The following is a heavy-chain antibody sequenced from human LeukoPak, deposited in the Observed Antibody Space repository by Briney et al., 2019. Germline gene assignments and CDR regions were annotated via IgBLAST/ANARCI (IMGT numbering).Heavy chain of an antibody. CDR3: AVGRGFLAPLGAFDI. D-gene: IGHD2/OR15-2a*01. V-gene: IGHV5-51*04. CDR1: GYSFTSYW. CDR2: IYPGDSDT. J-gene: IGHJ3*02. Sequence: GESLKISCKGSGYSFTSYWIGWVRQMPGKGLEWMGIIYPGDSDTRYSPSFQGQVTISADKPISTAYLQWSSLKASDTAMYYCAVGRGFLAPLGAFDIWGQGTMVTVSS.